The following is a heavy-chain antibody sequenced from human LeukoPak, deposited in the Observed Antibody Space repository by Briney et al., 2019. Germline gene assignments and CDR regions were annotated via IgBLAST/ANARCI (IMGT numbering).Heavy chain of an antibody. CDR2: ISSSGSTI. Sequence: GGSLRLSCAASGFTFSSYEMNWVRQAPGKGLEWVSYISSSGSTIYYADSVKGRFTISRDNAKRSLFLQMDSLRAEDTAVYYCAKDPGSGYYVFDYWGQGTLVTVSS. D-gene: IGHD3-22*01. V-gene: IGHV3-48*03. CDR3: AKDPGSGYYVFDY. CDR1: GFTFSSYE. J-gene: IGHJ4*02.